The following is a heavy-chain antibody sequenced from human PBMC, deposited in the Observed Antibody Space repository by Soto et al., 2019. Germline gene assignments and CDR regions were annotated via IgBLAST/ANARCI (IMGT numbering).Heavy chain of an antibody. V-gene: IGHV3-21*01. CDR3: ARDGGVAATLANYFDD. J-gene: IGHJ4*02. CDR2: MSRSSRYI. D-gene: IGHD2-15*01. Sequence: VGSLRLACSASGFPFTRYSMNWVRKATGKGLEWVSSMSRSSRYIYYADSVKGRFTISRDNAKNSVYLQMNSLRAEDTAVYYGARDGGVAATLANYFDDWGQGALVTFS. CDR1: GFPFTRYS.